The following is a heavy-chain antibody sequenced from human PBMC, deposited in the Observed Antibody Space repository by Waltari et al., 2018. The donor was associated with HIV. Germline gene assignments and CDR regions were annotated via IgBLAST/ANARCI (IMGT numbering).Heavy chain of an antibody. CDR3: ARGRLEATGRSFDY. CDR2: IYYSGST. J-gene: IGHJ4*02. Sequence: QVQLQESGPGLVKPSETLSLTCIVSGGSISGFSWSWIRQPPGKGLEWIGYIYYSGSTNYTPSLKSRVTISVDTSKNQFSLKLNSVTAADTAVYYCARGRLEATGRSFDYWGQGTLVTVSS. CDR1: GGSISGFS. V-gene: IGHV4-59*01. D-gene: IGHD6-13*01.